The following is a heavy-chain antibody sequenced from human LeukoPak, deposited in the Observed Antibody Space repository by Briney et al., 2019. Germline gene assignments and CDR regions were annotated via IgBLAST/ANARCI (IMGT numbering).Heavy chain of an antibody. CDR3: AVLPWGSGGDGYSNDY. CDR1: GGFISSSSYY. J-gene: IGHJ4*02. V-gene: IGHV4-39*01. Sequence: NPSDTLSLTCTVSGGFISSSSYYWGWIRQPPGRGLAWIGSIYYSGSTYYNPSLKSRVTISVDTSKNQFSLKLSSVTAADTAVEYCAVLPWGSGGDGYSNDYWGQGTLVTVSS. D-gene: IGHD2-21*02. CDR2: IYYSGST.